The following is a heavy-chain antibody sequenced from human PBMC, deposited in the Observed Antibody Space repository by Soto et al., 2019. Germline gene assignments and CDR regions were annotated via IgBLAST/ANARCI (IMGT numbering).Heavy chain of an antibody. Sequence: PSETLSIPCTVSGGSISSYYWSWIRQPPGKGLEWIGYIYYSGSTNYNPSLKSRVTISVDTSKNQFSLKLSSVTAADTAVYYCARIDGDYAIDYWGQGTLVT. CDR2: IYYSGST. CDR1: GGSISSYY. CDR3: ARIDGDYAIDY. V-gene: IGHV4-59*01. D-gene: IGHD4-17*01. J-gene: IGHJ4*02.